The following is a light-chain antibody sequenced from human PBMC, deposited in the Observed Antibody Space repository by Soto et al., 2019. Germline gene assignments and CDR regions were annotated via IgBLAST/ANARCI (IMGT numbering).Light chain of an antibody. V-gene: IGKV1-6*01. Sequence: AIPMTPSPSPLSASVGDKDIITCRASQAIRTELGWYQQRPGKAPKLLIYGTSNLQSGVPSRFSGSGSGTDFTLTINGLQPEDFATYYCLQDYSYPRTFGQGTKVDIK. J-gene: IGKJ1*01. CDR2: GTS. CDR3: LQDYSYPRT. CDR1: QAIRTE.